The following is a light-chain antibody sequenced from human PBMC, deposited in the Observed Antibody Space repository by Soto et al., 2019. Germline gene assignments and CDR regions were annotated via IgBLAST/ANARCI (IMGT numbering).Light chain of an antibody. Sequence: AIQMTQSPSSLSASVGDRVTITCRAIQGMRSDLGWYQLKSGEAPKLLISAASTLHSGVPSRFSGSGSGTVFSLTISSLQTEDSETYFCLQHYNYPYTFGQGTLLEIK. CDR1: QGMRSD. V-gene: IGKV1-6*01. CDR3: LQHYNYPYT. CDR2: AAS. J-gene: IGKJ2*01.